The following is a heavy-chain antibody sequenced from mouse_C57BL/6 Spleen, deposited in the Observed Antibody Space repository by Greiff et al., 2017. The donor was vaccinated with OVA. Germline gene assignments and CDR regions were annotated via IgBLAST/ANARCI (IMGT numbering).Heavy chain of an antibody. V-gene: IGHV5-17*01. CDR1: GFTFSDYG. CDR2: ISRGSSTI. Sequence: EVKVEESGGGLVKPGGSLKLSCAASGFTFSDYGMHWVRQAPEKGLEWVAYISRGSSTIYYADTVKGRFTISRDNAKNTLFLQMTSLRSEDTAMYYCARKDYDYPLAYWGQGTLVTVSA. J-gene: IGHJ3*01. CDR3: ARKDYDYPLAY. D-gene: IGHD2-4*01.